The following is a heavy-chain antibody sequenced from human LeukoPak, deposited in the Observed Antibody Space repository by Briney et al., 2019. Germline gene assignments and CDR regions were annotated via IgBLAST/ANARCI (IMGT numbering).Heavy chain of an antibody. J-gene: IGHJ6*03. D-gene: IGHD2-2*01. V-gene: IGHV1-2*02. CDR2: VNLNSGGT. CDR1: GYAFTDYY. CDR3: ARSTSSWTRSNYYYMDV. Sequence: ASVKVSCKASGYAFTDYYMHWVRQAPGQGLEWMGWVNLNSGGTNYAQKFQGRVTMTRDTSISTAYMELSRLRSDDTAVYYCARSTSSWTRSNYYYMDVWGKGTTVTVSS.